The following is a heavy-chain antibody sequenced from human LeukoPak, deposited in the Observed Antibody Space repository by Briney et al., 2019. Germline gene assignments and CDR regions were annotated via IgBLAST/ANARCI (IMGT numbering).Heavy chain of an antibody. V-gene: IGHV3-7*01. J-gene: IGHJ4*02. CDR2: IRQDGGAK. CDR1: GFTFSTYW. D-gene: IGHD2-2*01. CDR3: ATSSDAPANI. Sequence: GGSLRLSCAVSGFTFSTYWMSWVRQAPAKGLEWVANIRQDGGAKYYVDSVRGRFTISRDNAKNSLYLQMNSLRAEDTGVYYCATSSDAPANIWGQGTLVTVSS.